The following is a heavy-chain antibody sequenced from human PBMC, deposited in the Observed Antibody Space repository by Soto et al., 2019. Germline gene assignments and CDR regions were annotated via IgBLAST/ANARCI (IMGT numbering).Heavy chain of an antibody. CDR2: ISGSGDKT. V-gene: IGHV3-23*01. CDR1: GFSFSTYP. D-gene: IGHD4-17*01. CDR3: AKILSTVTTYYYGMDA. Sequence: GSLRLSCAASGFSFSTYPMVWVRQAPGKRLEAVSSISGSGDKTYYKDSVKGRFTISRDNSKNTVDLQMNSLRPEDTAVYYCAKILSTVTTYYYGMDAWGQGTTVTVSS. J-gene: IGHJ6*02.